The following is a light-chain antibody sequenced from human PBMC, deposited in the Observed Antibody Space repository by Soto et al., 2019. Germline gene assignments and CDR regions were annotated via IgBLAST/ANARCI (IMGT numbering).Light chain of an antibody. CDR3: SSYAGSSNV. V-gene: IGLV2-8*01. J-gene: IGLJ1*01. CDR1: SSDVGGYNY. CDR2: EVN. Sequence: HSSLTQHPSASGSPGQSVAISCTGTSSDVGGYNYVSWYQQHPGKAPKLMIYEVNKRPSGVPDRFSGSKSGNTASLTVSGLQAEDEADYYCSSYAGSSNVFGTGTKVTVL.